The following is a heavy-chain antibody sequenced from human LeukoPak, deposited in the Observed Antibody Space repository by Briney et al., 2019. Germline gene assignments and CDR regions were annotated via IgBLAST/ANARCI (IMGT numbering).Heavy chain of an antibody. CDR1: GFTFSSYA. V-gene: IGHV3-64D*09. CDR3: ARKGYYYGSGSYYLDY. J-gene: IGHJ4*02. CDR2: ISSNGGST. Sequence: GGSLRLSCSASGFTFSSYAMHWVRQAPGKGLEYVSAISSNGGSTYYADSVKGRFTISRDNSKNTLYLQMSSLRAEDTAVYYCARKGYYYGSGSYYLDYWGQGTLVTVSS. D-gene: IGHD3-10*01.